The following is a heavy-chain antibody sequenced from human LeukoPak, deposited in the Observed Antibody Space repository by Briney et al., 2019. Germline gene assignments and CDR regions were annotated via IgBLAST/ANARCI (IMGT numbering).Heavy chain of an antibody. D-gene: IGHD1-1*01. CDR1: GFTFTDYG. V-gene: IGHV3-30*02. CDR2: IRYDGTIK. Sequence: PGGSLRLSCAAAGFTFTDYGINWVRQAPGKGLEWVAFIRYDGTIKYYADSVKGRFTISRDNSRNTLYLQMNSMRTEDTAVYYCAKEGTASKLSDLDYWGQGTLVTVSS. J-gene: IGHJ4*02. CDR3: AKEGTASKLSDLDY.